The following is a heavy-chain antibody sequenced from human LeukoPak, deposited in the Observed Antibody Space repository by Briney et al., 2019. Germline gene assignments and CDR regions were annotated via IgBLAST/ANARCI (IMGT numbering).Heavy chain of an antibody. CDR2: INPNSGST. CDR1: GYTFTGYY. Sequence: ASVKVSCKASGYTFTGYYMHWVRQAPGQGLEWMGRINPNSGSTNYAQKFQGRVTMTRDTSISTAYMELSRLRSDDTAVYYCAKIVDYYDSSGYYFDYWGQGTLVTVSS. D-gene: IGHD3-22*01. J-gene: IGHJ4*02. V-gene: IGHV1-2*06. CDR3: AKIVDYYDSSGYYFDY.